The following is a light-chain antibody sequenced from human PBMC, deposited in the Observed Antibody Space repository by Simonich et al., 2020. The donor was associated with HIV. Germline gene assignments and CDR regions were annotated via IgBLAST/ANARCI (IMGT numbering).Light chain of an antibody. CDR1: QGISNY. V-gene: IGKV1-NL1*01. Sequence: DIQMTQSPSFLSASVGDRVTITCRASQGISNYLAWYQQKPGKAPKLLLYAASRLESVVPSRFSGSGSGTDYSLTISSLQPEDFATYYCQQFNSYPTFGPGTKVDIK. J-gene: IGKJ3*01. CDR2: AAS. CDR3: QQFNSYPT.